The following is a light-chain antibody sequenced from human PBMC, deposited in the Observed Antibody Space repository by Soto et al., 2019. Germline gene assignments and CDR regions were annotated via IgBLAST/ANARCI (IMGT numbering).Light chain of an antibody. J-gene: IGKJ1*01. CDR3: QHYNSYSEA. Sequence: DIQMTPSPSTLSGSVRDRVTITCLASQTISSWLAWYQQKPGKAPKLLIYKASTLKSGVPSRFSGSGSGTEFTLTISSLQPDDFATYYCQHYNSYSEAFGQGTKVDI. V-gene: IGKV1-5*03. CDR2: KAS. CDR1: QTISSW.